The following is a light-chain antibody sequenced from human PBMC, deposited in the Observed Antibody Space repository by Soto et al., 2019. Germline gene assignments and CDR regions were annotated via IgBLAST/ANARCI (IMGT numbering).Light chain of an antibody. V-gene: IGKV3-20*01. CDR3: QQCATSPLT. J-gene: IGKJ1*01. Sequence: EIVLTQSPGTLSLSPGESATLSCRASQSVTNNYVAWYQQKPGQAPRLLIHDASSKATGIPDRFIGSGSGTYLTTTTTRLKPEVFAVYFCQQCATSPLTFGQGTRVDIK. CDR2: DAS. CDR1: QSVTNNY.